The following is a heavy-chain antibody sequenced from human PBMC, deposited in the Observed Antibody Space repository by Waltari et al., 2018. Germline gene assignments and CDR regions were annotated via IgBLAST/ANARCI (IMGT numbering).Heavy chain of an antibody. CDR2: IYYSGST. D-gene: IGHD3-3*01. V-gene: IGHV4-39*07. CDR1: GGSISSSSYY. CDR3: ASTIFGRVYNYYYYYYMDV. Sequence: QLQLQESGPGLVKPSETLSLTCTVSGGSISSSSYYWGWIRQPPGKGLEWIGSIYYSGSTYYNPSLKSRVTISVDTPKNQFSLKLSSVTAADTAVYYCASTIFGRVYNYYYYYYMDVWGKGTTVTISS. J-gene: IGHJ6*03.